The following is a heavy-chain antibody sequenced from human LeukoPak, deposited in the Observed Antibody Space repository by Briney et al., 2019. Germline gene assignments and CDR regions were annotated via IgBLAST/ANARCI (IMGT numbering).Heavy chain of an antibody. J-gene: IGHJ3*02. CDR3: ARIGDPDAFDI. V-gene: IGHV1-2*02. CDR2: INPNSGGT. Sequence: GASVKVSCKASGYTFTGYYMHWVRQAPGQGLEWMGWINPNSGGTNYGRVTMTRDTSISTAYMELSRLRSDDTAVYYCARIGDPDAFDIWGRGTMVTVSS. D-gene: IGHD3-10*01. CDR1: GYTFTGYY.